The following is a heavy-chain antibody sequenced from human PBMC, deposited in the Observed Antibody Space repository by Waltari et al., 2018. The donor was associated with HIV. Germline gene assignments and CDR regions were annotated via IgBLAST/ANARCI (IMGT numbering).Heavy chain of an antibody. Sequence: VQLVESGGGLVQPGGSLTLSCTAAKFIFSIYWMTWVRQAPGKGLEWVADISSDGNEDFYSDSLKGRFVISRDNVKNSLFLQLSHLRVDDTAVYYCARGAVYSSGPYDAFDVWGQGTLVTVSS. J-gene: IGHJ3*01. D-gene: IGHD6-19*01. CDR2: ISSDGNED. CDR1: KFIFSIYW. CDR3: ARGAVYSSGPYDAFDV. V-gene: IGHV3-7*04.